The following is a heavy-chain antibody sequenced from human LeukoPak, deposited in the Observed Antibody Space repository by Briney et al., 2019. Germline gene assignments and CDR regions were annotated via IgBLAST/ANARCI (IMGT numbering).Heavy chain of an antibody. CDR3: AKYSSGWYPNWFDP. Sequence: SVKVSCKASGGTFSSYAISWVRQAPGQGLEWMGGIIPIFGTANYAQKVQGRVTITADESTSTAYMELSSLRSEDTAVYYCAKYSSGWYPNWFDPWGQGTPVTVSS. D-gene: IGHD6-19*01. J-gene: IGHJ5*02. CDR2: IIPIFGTA. CDR1: GGTFSSYA. V-gene: IGHV1-69*01.